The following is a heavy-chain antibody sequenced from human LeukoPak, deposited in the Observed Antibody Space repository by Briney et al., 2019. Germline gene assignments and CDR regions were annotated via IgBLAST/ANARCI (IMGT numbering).Heavy chain of an antibody. CDR3: ARAVWEPRHFDY. D-gene: IGHD1-26*01. CDR2: IYTSGST. Sequence: SETLSLTCTVSGGSISSYYWSWIRQPAGTGLEWIGRIYTSGSTNYNPSLKSRVTMSVDTSKNQISLKLSSVTAADTAGYYYARAVWEPRHFDYWGPGTLVTVAS. J-gene: IGHJ4*02. V-gene: IGHV4-4*07. CDR1: GGSISSYY.